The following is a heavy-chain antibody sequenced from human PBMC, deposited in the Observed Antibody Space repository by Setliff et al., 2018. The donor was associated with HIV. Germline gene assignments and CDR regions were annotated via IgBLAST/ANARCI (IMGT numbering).Heavy chain of an antibody. V-gene: IGHV4-39*07. D-gene: IGHD2-15*01. CDR2: IYSSGST. CDR3: ARDGRHDRNRWYVTHQYFKY. Sequence: SETLSLTCTVSGGSSSSRSYYWGWIRQPPGKGLEWIGSIYSSGSTYYNPSLKSRVTISVDTSKQQFSLRLSSVTAADTAVYYCARDGRHDRNRWYVTHQYFKYWGQGTLVTVSS. CDR1: GGSSSSRSYY. J-gene: IGHJ1*01.